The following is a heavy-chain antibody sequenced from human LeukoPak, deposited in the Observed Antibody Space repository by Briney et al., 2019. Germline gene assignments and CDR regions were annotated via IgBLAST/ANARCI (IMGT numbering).Heavy chain of an antibody. CDR2: VWYDGSNK. V-gene: IGHV3-33*01. J-gene: IGHJ4*02. CDR1: GFTFTSYG. D-gene: IGHD3-22*01. CDR3: ARVSFYDSSGYYPPDY. Sequence: GGSLRLSCAASGFTFTSYGMHWVRQAPGKGLEWVAVVWYDGSNKYYADSVKGRFTISRDNSKNTLYLQMNSLRAEDTVVYYCARVSFYDSSGYYPPDYWGQGTLVTVPS.